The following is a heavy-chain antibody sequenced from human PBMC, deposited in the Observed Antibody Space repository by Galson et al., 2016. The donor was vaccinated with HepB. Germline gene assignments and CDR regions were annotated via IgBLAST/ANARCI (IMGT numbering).Heavy chain of an antibody. CDR1: GFTFGDHA. D-gene: IGHD3-22*01. CDR3: TRDPRYYYDTSASST. Sequence: SLRLSCAASGFTFGDHAMSWFRQAPGKGLEWVGFIRSNTYGGTTEYAASVKGRFTISRDDSRSVAYLQMNSLKTEDTAVYYCTRDPRYYYDTSASSTWGQGTLVTVSS. V-gene: IGHV3-49*03. CDR2: IRSNTYGGTT. J-gene: IGHJ5*02.